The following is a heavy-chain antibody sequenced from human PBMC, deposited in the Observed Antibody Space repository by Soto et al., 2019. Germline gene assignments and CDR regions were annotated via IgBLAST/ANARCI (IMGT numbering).Heavy chain of an antibody. CDR2: INPNSGVT. V-gene: IGHV1-2*02. Sequence: QVQLVQSGAEVKKPGASVKVSCKASGYTFTGYHMHWVRQAPGQGLEWMGWINPNSGVTIYAQKFQGRVIMTRETPTTTAYMELSRLTSDDTAVYYCARRLGLLVTPIPGYWGQGTLVTVSS. D-gene: IGHD2-21*02. CDR3: ARRLGLLVTPIPGY. J-gene: IGHJ4*02. CDR1: GYTFTGYH.